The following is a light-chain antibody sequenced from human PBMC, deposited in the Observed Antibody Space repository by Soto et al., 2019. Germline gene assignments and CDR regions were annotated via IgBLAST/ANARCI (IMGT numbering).Light chain of an antibody. CDR3: QQYESTPPT. J-gene: IGKJ2*01. CDR1: QSVLYSSNNKNY. V-gene: IGKV4-1*01. Sequence: DIVMTQSPDSLAVSLGERATINCKSSQSVLYSSNNKNYLAWYQQRPGQPPKLLIYWASTRESGVPDRFSGSGSGTDSPLSRSSLQAEDVAVYYCQQYESTPPTFGQGNKLEIK. CDR2: WAS.